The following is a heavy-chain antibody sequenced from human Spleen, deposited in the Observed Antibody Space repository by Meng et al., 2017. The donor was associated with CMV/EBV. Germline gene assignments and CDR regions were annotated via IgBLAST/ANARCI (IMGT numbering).Heavy chain of an antibody. CDR2: IFSRGDT. CDR1: SMSIHNYM. V-gene: IGHV4-39*01. J-gene: IGHJ4*02. Sequence: SMSIHNYMGGLSRQAQGKGLEWIGVIFSRGDTHDSAALKSRVTISLDTSKSQFSLRLASVTAADTAVYYCVRPPLCRSGRCSDYWGQGALVTVSS. D-gene: IGHD6-19*01. CDR3: VRPPLCRSGRCSDY.